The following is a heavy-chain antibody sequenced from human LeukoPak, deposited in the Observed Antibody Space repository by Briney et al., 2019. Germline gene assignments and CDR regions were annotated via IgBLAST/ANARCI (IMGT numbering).Heavy chain of an antibody. D-gene: IGHD2-2*01. J-gene: IGHJ4*02. CDR3: AKVRTVGCSSTSCYYDY. CDR2: IRYDGSNK. V-gene: IGHV3-30*02. Sequence: GGSLRLSCAASGFTFSSYGMHWVRQAPGKGLEWVAFIRYDGSNKYYADSVKGRFTISRDNSKNTLYLQMNSLRAEDTALYYCAKVRTVGCSSTSCYYDYWGQGTLVTVSS. CDR1: GFTFSSYG.